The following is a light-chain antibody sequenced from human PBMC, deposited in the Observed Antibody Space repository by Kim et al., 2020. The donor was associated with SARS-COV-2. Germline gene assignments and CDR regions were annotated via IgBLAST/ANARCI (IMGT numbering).Light chain of an antibody. CDR2: AAS. CDR3: QQHDSYPRT. Sequence: ASVGDRVTITCRASQGISSCLAWYQQKPEKAPKLLIYAASSLQSGVPSRFSGSGSGTDFTLTISSLQPEDFATYYCQQHDSYPRTFGQGTRLEIK. J-gene: IGKJ5*01. CDR1: QGISSC. V-gene: IGKV1-9*01.